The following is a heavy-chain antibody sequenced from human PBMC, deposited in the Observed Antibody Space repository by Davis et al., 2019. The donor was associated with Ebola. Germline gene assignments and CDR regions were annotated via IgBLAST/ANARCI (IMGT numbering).Heavy chain of an antibody. V-gene: IGHV1-46*01. CDR3: ARGVQQWLIFDY. CDR2: INPSGGST. Sequence: ASVKVSCKASGGTFSSYTISWVRQAPGQGLEWMGIINPSGGSTSYAQKFQGRVTITRDTSASTAYMELSSLRSEDTAVYYCARGVQQWLIFDYWGQGTLVTVSS. J-gene: IGHJ4*02. CDR1: GGTFSSYT. D-gene: IGHD6-19*01.